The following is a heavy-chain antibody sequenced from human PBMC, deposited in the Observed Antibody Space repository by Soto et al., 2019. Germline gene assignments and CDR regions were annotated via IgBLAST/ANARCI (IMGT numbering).Heavy chain of an antibody. Sequence: PGGSLRLSCAASGFTFSSYAMSWVRQAPAKGLEYVSGISSNGVGTYYANSVQGRFTISRDNSKNTVYLQMGSLRPEDMAVYYCARRARPDFYYMDVWGKGTTVTVSS. CDR1: GFTFSSYA. CDR3: ARRARPDFYYMDV. CDR2: ISSNGVGT. V-gene: IGHV3-64*01. J-gene: IGHJ6*03. D-gene: IGHD6-6*01.